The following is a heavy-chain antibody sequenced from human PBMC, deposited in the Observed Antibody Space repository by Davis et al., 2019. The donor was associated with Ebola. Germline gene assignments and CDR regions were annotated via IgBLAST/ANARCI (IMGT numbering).Heavy chain of an antibody. V-gene: IGHV4-59*12. CDR1: GGSISSYY. Sequence: SETLSLTCTVSGGSISSYYWSWIRQPAGKGLEWIGYIHHSGGTYYNPSLKSRLTISVDTFKNQFSLRLTSVTAADAAVYYCARDDLTGLLDSWGQGTLVTVSS. J-gene: IGHJ4*02. D-gene: IGHD2-8*02. CDR3: ARDDLTGLLDS. CDR2: IHHSGGT.